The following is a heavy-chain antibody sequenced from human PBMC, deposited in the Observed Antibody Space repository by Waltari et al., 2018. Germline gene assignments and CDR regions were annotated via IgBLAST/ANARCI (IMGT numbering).Heavy chain of an antibody. CDR1: GYPFTSYD. CDR3: ARGGGMGSGSYAYYFDY. CDR2: MNPNSGNT. V-gene: IGHV1-8*01. Sequence: QVQLVQSGAEVKKPGASVKVSCKASGYPFTSYDINWVRQAPGQGLEWMGWMNPNSGNTGYAQKFQGRVTMTRNTSISTAYMELSSLRSEDTAVYYCARGGGMGSGSYAYYFDYWGQGTLVTVSS. J-gene: IGHJ4*02. D-gene: IGHD3-10*01.